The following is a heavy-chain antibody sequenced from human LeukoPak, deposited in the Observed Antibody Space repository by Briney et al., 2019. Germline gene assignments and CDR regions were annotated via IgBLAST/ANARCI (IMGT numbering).Heavy chain of an antibody. CDR1: GFTFSSYA. D-gene: IGHD6-13*01. Sequence: GGSLRLSCAASGFTFSSYAMSWVRQAPGKGLEWVSAISGSGGGTYYADSVKGRFTISRDNSKNTLYLQMNSLRAEDTAVYYCAKDTSYSSSWPLYYYYGMDVWGQGTTVTVSS. J-gene: IGHJ6*02. CDR3: AKDTSYSSSWPLYYYYGMDV. V-gene: IGHV3-23*01. CDR2: ISGSGGGT.